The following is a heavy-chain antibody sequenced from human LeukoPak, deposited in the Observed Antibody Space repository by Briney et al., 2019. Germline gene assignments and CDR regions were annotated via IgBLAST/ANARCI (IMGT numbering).Heavy chain of an antibody. CDR1: GFSFSSYA. CDR3: ARAREHVDY. V-gene: IGHV3-7*03. J-gene: IGHJ4*02. D-gene: IGHD1/OR15-1a*01. CDR2: IKQDGSER. Sequence: PGGSLRLSCAASGFSFSSYAMSWVRQTPGKGLEWVANIKQDGSERYYVDSVKGRFTISRDNAKNSLFLQMNSLRAEDTAVYYCARAREHVDYWGQGTLVTVSS.